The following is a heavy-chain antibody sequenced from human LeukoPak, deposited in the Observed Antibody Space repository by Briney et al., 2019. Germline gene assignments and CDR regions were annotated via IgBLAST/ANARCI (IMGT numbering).Heavy chain of an antibody. J-gene: IGHJ4*02. Sequence: GRSLRLSCAASGFTFSSYGMHWVRQAPGKGLEWVAVISYDGSNKYYADSVKGRFTISRDNSKNTLYLQMNSLRAEDTAVYYCAKDVRETVVVVAATRIAVAGTFDYWGQGTLVTVSS. D-gene: IGHD2-15*01. CDR1: GFTFSSYG. CDR2: ISYDGSNK. V-gene: IGHV3-30*18. CDR3: AKDVRETVVVVAATRIAVAGTFDY.